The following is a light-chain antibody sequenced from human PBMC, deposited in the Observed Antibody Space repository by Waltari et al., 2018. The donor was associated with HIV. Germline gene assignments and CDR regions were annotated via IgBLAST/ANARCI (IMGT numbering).Light chain of an antibody. CDR1: QNVFYSSNNKNY. CDR2: WAS. J-gene: IGKJ4*01. CDR3: QQTYTIPPT. Sequence: DIVMTQSPDSMAVSLGERATIKCKCSQNVFYSSNNKNYLSWYQQKPGQPPKLIIYWASSRQSGVPDRFSGSGSGTDFTLTISSLQAEDVAVYFCQQTYTIPPTFGGGTKVEIK. V-gene: IGKV4-1*01.